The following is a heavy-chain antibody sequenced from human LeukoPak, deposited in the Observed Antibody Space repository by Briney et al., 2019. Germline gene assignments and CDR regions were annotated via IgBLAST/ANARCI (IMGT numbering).Heavy chain of an antibody. D-gene: IGHD2-15*01. V-gene: IGHV4-34*01. CDR3: ARGRPYRVVAFDY. CDR2: INHCGST. J-gene: IGHJ4*02. Sequence: PSETLSLTCAVYGGSFSGYYWSWMRQPPGKGLEWIGEINHCGSTNYNPSLNSRVTISVDTSKNQFSLKLCSVAAADTAVYYGARGRPYRVVAFDYWGQGTLVTVSS. CDR1: GGSFSGYY.